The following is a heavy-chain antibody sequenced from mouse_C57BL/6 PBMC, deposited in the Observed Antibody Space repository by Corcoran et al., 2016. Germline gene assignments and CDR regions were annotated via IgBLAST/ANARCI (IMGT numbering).Heavy chain of an antibody. V-gene: IGHV1-26*01. Sequence: EVQLQQSGPELVKPGASVKISCKASGYTFTDYYMNWVKQSHGKSLEWIGDINPNNGGTSYNQKFKGKATLTVDKSSSTAYMELRSLTSEDSAVYYCARGEIYITTVPWFAYWGQGTLVTVSA. D-gene: IGHD1-1*01. CDR1: GYTFTDYY. CDR2: INPNNGGT. CDR3: ARGEIYITTVPWFAY. J-gene: IGHJ3*01.